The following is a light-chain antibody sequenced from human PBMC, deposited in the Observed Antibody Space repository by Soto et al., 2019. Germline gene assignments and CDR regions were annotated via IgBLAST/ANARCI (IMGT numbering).Light chain of an antibody. CDR2: GAS. V-gene: IGKV3-15*01. CDR1: QSVSSN. Sequence: EIVMTQSPATLSVSPEERATLSCRASQSVSSNLAWYQQKPGQAPRLLIYGASTRATGIQSRFSGSGSGTEFTLTISSLQSEDFAVYYCQQYNNWPQTFGQGTKVDIK. J-gene: IGKJ1*01. CDR3: QQYNNWPQT.